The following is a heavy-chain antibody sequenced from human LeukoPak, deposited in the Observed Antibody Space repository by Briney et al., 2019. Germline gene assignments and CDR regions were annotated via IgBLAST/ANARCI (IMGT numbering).Heavy chain of an antibody. V-gene: IGHV3-21*04. CDR1: GFTLSSYS. CDR3: ARFKPTTKYFQH. J-gene: IGHJ1*01. Sequence: PGGSLRLSCAASGFTLSSYSMNWVRQAPGKGLEWVSSISSSSSYIYYADSVKGRFTISGDNAKNSLYLQMNSLRAEDTAVYYCARFKPTTKYFQHWGQGTLVTVSS. D-gene: IGHD4-11*01. CDR2: ISSSSSYI.